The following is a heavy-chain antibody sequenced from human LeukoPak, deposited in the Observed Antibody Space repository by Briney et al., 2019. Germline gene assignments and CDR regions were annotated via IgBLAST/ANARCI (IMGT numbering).Heavy chain of an antibody. CDR3: AREQYYYGSGSYLRFDY. CDR2: IYTSGST. D-gene: IGHD3-10*01. Sequence: PSETLSLTCAVYGGSFSSYYWSWIRQPAGKGLEWIGRIYTSGSTNYNPSLKSRVTMSVDTSKNQFSLKLSSVTAADTAVYYCAREQYYYGSGSYLRFDYWGQGTLVTVSS. CDR1: GGSFSSYY. V-gene: IGHV4-4*07. J-gene: IGHJ4*02.